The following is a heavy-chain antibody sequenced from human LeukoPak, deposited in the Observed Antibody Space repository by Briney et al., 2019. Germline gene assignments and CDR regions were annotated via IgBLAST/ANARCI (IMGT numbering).Heavy chain of an antibody. V-gene: IGHV3-23*01. J-gene: IGHJ3*02. CDR1: GFTFSNYA. CDR2: ISGSGGST. CDR3: AREKGVGESAFDI. Sequence: GKSLRLSCAASGFTFSNYAMHRVRQAPGKGLEWVSAISGSGGSTCYADSVKGRFTISRDNAKNTLYLQMNSLRAEDTAVYYCAREKGVGESAFDIWGQGTMVTVSS. D-gene: IGHD1-26*01.